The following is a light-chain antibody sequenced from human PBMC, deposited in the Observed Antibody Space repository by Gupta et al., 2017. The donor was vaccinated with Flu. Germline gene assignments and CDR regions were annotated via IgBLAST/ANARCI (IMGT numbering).Light chain of an antibody. CDR2: AAS. Sequence: IVLTQSPGTLSLSPGERATLSCRASQSISSSSLAWYQQKLGQAPRLLIYAASRGATGIPDRFSGSGSGTDFTLTISRLEPEDVAVYYCQHYGSSIFTFGPGTKVDIK. CDR3: QHYGSSIFT. J-gene: IGKJ3*01. CDR1: QSISSSS. V-gene: IGKV3-20*01.